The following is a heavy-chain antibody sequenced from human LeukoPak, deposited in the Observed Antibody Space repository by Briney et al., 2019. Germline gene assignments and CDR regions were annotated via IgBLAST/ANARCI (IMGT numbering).Heavy chain of an antibody. J-gene: IGHJ6*03. CDR3: AIKYCSGGSCYNYYYYMDV. D-gene: IGHD2-15*01. Sequence: SVKVSCKASGGTFSSYAISWVRQAPGQGLEWMGGIIPIFGTANYAQRLQGRGTITTDESTSTAYMELSSLRTEDTAVYYCAIKYCSGGSCYNYYYYMDVWGKGTTVTVSS. CDR2: IIPIFGTA. V-gene: IGHV1-69*05. CDR1: GGTFSSYA.